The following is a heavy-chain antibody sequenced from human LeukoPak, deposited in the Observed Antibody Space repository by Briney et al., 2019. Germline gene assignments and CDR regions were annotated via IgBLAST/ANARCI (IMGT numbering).Heavy chain of an antibody. V-gene: IGHV4-59*08. CDR1: GGPISSYY. J-gene: IGHJ4*02. CDR2: IYYSGSS. Sequence: SETLSLICTVSGGPISSYYWSWIRQPPGKGLEWIGYIYYSGSSNYNPSLKSRVTISVDTSKNQFPLKLSSVTAADAAVYYCASGDCSGGSCYLGYWGQGTLVTVSS. D-gene: IGHD2-15*01. CDR3: ASGDCSGGSCYLGY.